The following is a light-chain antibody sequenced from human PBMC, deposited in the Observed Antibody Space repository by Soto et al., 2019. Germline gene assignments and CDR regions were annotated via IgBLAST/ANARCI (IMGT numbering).Light chain of an antibody. V-gene: IGKV3-11*01. CDR1: QSINID. CDR2: DAS. J-gene: IGKJ5*01. Sequence: EFVLTQSPDTLSLSPGERVTLSCRASQSINIDLAWYQHKPGQAPRLLIDDASTRATGIPARFSGSGSGTDFTLTISSLEPEDFAVYYCQHLGTFGQGTRLEIK. CDR3: QHLGT.